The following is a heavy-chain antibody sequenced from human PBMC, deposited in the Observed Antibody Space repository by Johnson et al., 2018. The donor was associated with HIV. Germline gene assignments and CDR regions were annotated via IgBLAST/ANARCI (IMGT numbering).Heavy chain of an antibody. CDR3: AREETYYYDSSGYYSGAFDI. CDR1: GFTFSYHD. CDR2: INWNGGST. J-gene: IGHJ3*02. Sequence: VQLVESGGGLVQPGGSLRLSCAASGFTFSYHDMHWVRQGTGKGLEWVSVINWNGGSTGYADSVKGRFTIYRDNAKNSLYLQMNSLRAEDTALYYCAREETYYYDSSGYYSGAFDIWGQGTMVTVSS. D-gene: IGHD3-22*01. V-gene: IGHV3-20*04.